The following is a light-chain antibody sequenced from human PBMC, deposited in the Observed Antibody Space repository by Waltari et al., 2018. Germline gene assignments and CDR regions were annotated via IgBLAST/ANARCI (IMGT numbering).Light chain of an antibody. CDR2: MAS. CDR1: QRISYW. Sequence: DIQMTQSPSSLSASVGDRVTITCRASQRISYWLAWYQHKPGEAPKLLVYMASSLESGVSSRFSGSVSGTEYTLTISSLQPDDFATYYCQQYNTYPATFGQGTKVEIK. J-gene: IGKJ2*01. CDR3: QQYNTYPAT. V-gene: IGKV1-5*03.